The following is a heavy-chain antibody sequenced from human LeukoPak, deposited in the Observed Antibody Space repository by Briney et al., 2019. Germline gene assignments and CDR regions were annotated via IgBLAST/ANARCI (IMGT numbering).Heavy chain of an antibody. CDR1: GYSISSGYY. CDR3: ARVGYGDYANYWYFDL. CDR2: IYHSGST. Sequence: SETLSLTCTVSGYSISSGYYWGWIRQPPGKGLEWIGSIYHSGSTYYNPSLKSRVTISVDTSKNQFSLKLSSVTAADTAVYYCARVGYGDYANYWYFDLWGRGTLVTVSS. D-gene: IGHD4-17*01. V-gene: IGHV4-38-2*02. J-gene: IGHJ2*01.